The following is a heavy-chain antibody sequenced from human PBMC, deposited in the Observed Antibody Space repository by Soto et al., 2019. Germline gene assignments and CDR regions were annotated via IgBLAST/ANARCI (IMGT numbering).Heavy chain of an antibody. Sequence: QEHLVESGGGVVQPGGSLRLSCAASGLSFSTYDMHWVRQAPGKGLEWVALISYDGDIKYYADSVRGRFTISRDNSKNTLYLQINSLRAEDTALYYCARKDRVLGGLDHWGQGTLVTVSS. CDR1: GLSFSTYD. CDR3: ARKDRVLGGLDH. V-gene: IGHV3-30*03. CDR2: ISYDGDIK. J-gene: IGHJ4*02. D-gene: IGHD3-10*01.